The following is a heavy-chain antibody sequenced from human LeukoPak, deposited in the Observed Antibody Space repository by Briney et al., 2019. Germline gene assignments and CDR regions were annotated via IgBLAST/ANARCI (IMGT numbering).Heavy chain of an antibody. D-gene: IGHD1-14*01. CDR3: GRDGNRWQEPLAF. J-gene: IGHJ4*02. V-gene: IGHV3-30*03. CDR1: GFIFSSYG. CDR2: ISYDGTNK. Sequence: GGSLTLSCAASGFIFSSYGMNWVRQAPGKGLEWVAIISYDGTNKDYAESVKGLFTISRDNSKLYLQMNSLRTDDTAVYYCGRDGNRWQEPLAFWGQGTLVTVS.